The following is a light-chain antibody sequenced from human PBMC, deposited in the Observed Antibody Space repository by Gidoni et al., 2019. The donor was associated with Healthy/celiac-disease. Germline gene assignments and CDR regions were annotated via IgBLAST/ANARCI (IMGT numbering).Light chain of an antibody. V-gene: IGLV2-23*02. CDR2: EVS. Sequence: QSALTQPASVSGSPGQSITISCTGTSSDVGSYNLVSWYQQHPGKAPKLMIYEVSKRPSGVSNRFSGSKSVNTASLTISGLQAEDDADYYCCSYAGSSTYVFGTGTKVTVL. CDR3: CSYAGSSTYV. J-gene: IGLJ1*01. CDR1: SSDVGSYNL.